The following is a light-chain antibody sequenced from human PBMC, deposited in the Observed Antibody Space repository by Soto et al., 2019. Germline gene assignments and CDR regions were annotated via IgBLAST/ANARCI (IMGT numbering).Light chain of an antibody. Sequence: EIVLTQSPATLSVSPGERVTLSCRASESVSSRLAWYQHKPGQPPRLLIYGASTRATDIPARFSGSGSWTQFTLTISSLQSEDFAVYYCQQYKDWPTVTFGPGTKVEIK. CDR2: GAS. J-gene: IGKJ3*01. CDR3: QQYKDWPTVT. CDR1: ESVSSR. V-gene: IGKV3-15*01.